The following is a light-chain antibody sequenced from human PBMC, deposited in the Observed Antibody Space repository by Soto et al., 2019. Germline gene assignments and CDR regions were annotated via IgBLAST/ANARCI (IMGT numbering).Light chain of an antibody. Sequence: QSALTQPASVSGSPGQSITISCTGTSSDVGRYNHVSWYQQYPGKAPKLMISEVTNRPSGVSSRFSGSKSGNTASLTISGLQAEDEADYYCSSYTTDSSPWVFGGGTKVTVL. V-gene: IGLV2-14*01. CDR3: SSYTTDSSPWV. CDR1: SSDVGRYNH. CDR2: EVT. J-gene: IGLJ2*01.